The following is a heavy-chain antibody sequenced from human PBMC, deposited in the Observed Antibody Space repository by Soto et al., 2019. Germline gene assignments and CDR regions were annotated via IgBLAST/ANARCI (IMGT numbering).Heavy chain of an antibody. V-gene: IGHV4-31*03. CDR1: GDSMSSGAYC. Sequence: SETLSLTCSVSGDSMSSGAYCFICIRQHPGNGLEWIAYIYHSGDTHYNPSLRSRITISVDTSKNQFSLKLTSMTDADTAVHYCASTYSGYLDNWGQGTLVTVSS. CDR2: IYHSGDT. CDR3: ASTYSGYLDN. J-gene: IGHJ4*02. D-gene: IGHD3-22*01.